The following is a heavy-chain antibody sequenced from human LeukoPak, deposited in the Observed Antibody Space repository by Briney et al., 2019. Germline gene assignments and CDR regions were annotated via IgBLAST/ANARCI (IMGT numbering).Heavy chain of an antibody. Sequence: GGTLRLSCAASGFTFSSYGMSWVRQAPGKGLEWVSAISGGGGSTYYADSVKGRFTISRDNSKNTLYLQMNSLRAEDTAVYYCARDGNGRWLQPAWGQGTLVTVSS. CDR3: ARDGNGRWLQPA. D-gene: IGHD5-24*01. J-gene: IGHJ5*02. CDR1: GFTFSSYG. V-gene: IGHV3-23*01. CDR2: ISGGGGST.